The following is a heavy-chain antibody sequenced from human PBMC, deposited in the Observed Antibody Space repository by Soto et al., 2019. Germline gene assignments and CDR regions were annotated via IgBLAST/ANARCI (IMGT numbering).Heavy chain of an antibody. D-gene: IGHD7-27*01. CDR3: ARGRYCLTGRCFPNWFDS. V-gene: IGHV4-30-4*08. Sequence: SETLSLTCTVSGVSISSGGYYWGWIRQHPGKGLEWIGNIYKSATTYYNPSFESRVAISVDTSKSQFSLNVTSVTAADTAVYFCARGRYCLTGRCFPNWFDSWGQGALVTVSS. CDR1: GVSISSGGYY. J-gene: IGHJ5*01. CDR2: IYKSATT.